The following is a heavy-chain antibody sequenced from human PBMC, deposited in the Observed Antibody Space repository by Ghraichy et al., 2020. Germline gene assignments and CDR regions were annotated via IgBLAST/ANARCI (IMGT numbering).Heavy chain of an antibody. J-gene: IGHJ6*03. CDR3: ARSGRSSYWSHGAKDYYYYMDV. Sequence: GGSLRLSCAASGFPFRNYAMLWVRQAPGKGLEWVAVISYDGSYKYYADSVKGRFTISRDISKNTLYLHMNSLRGDDTAVYYCARSGRSSYWSHGAKDYYYYMDVWGRGTTVTVSS. D-gene: IGHD6-13*01. CDR2: ISYDGSYK. V-gene: IGHV3-30-3*01. CDR1: GFPFRNYA.